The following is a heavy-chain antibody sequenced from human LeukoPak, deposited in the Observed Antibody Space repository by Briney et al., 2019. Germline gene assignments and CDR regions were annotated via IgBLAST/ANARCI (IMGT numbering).Heavy chain of an antibody. D-gene: IGHD3-3*01. J-gene: IGHJ4*02. CDR3: ARVSVSYDFWSGPSYYFDY. Sequence: SETLSLTCAVYGGSFSGYYWSWIRQPPGKGLEWIGEINHSGSTNYNPSLKSRVTISVDTSKNQFSLKLSSVTAADTAVYYCARVSVSYDFWSGPSYYFDYWGQGTLVTVSS. CDR2: INHSGST. V-gene: IGHV4-34*01. CDR1: GGSFSGYY.